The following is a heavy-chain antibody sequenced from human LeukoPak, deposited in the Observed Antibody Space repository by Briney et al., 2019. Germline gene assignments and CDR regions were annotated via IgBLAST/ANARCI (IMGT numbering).Heavy chain of an antibody. Sequence: GGSLRLSCATSGFSLTTYWMSWVRQAPGKGLEWVANIKPDGRGTFYVDSVKGRFAISRDNAKNSVYLQMNSLGEEDTAVYYCTAVDGPWGQGTPVTVSS. D-gene: IGHD6-19*01. CDR3: TAVDGP. V-gene: IGHV3-7*01. CDR2: IKPDGRGT. J-gene: IGHJ5*02. CDR1: GFSLTTYW.